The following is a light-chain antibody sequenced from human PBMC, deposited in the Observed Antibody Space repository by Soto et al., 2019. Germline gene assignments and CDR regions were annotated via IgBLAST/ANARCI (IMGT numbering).Light chain of an antibody. V-gene: IGKV3-20*01. Sequence: ESELTQSPGTLSLSPGERATLSCRTSQSDSRNYLAWFQQKPGQAPRLLVYGVSNRATGIPDRFSGSGSGTEFTLTTSRLEPEDCAVYFCLQYGDSSWTFGQGTKVEVK. CDR3: LQYGDSSWT. J-gene: IGKJ1*01. CDR1: QSDSRNY. CDR2: GVS.